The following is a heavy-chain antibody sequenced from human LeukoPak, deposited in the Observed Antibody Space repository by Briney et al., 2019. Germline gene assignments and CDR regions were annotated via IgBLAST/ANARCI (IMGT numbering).Heavy chain of an antibody. V-gene: IGHV4-59*01. Sequence: SETLSLTCTVSGGSISSYYWSWIRQPPGKGLEWIGYIYYSGSTNYNPSLKSRVTISVDTSKNQFSLKLSSVTAADTAVYYCARDTGSSGYYYYWYFDLWGRGTLVTVSS. CDR1: GGSISSYY. CDR3: ARDTGSSGYYYYWYFDL. J-gene: IGHJ2*01. D-gene: IGHD3-22*01. CDR2: IYYSGST.